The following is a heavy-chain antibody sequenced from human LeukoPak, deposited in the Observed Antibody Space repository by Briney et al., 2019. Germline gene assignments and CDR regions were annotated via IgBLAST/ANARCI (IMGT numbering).Heavy chain of an antibody. CDR2: IYTSGST. V-gene: IGHV4-61*02. Sequence: SETLSLTCTVSGGSISSSSYYWSWIRQPAGKGLEWIGRIYTSGSTNYNPSLKSRVTISVDTSKNQFSLKLSSVTAADTAVYYCAASPPGFWSGYCDYWGQGTLVTVSS. CDR3: AASPPGFWSGYCDY. J-gene: IGHJ4*02. CDR1: GGSISSSSYY. D-gene: IGHD3-3*01.